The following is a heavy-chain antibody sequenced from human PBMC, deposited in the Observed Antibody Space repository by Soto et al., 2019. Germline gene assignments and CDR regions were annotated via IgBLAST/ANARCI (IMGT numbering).Heavy chain of an antibody. CDR1: GGTFSSYA. CDR3: ARVIHDYDSSGYYFDY. J-gene: IGHJ4*02. V-gene: IGHV1-69*01. Sequence: QVQLVQSGAEVKKPGSSVKVSCKASGGTFSSYAISWVRQAPGQGLEWMGGIIPIFGTANYAQKFQGRVTITADESTITAYMELSSLRSEDTAVYYCARVIHDYDSSGYYFDYWGQGTLVTVSS. CDR2: IIPIFGTA. D-gene: IGHD3-22*01.